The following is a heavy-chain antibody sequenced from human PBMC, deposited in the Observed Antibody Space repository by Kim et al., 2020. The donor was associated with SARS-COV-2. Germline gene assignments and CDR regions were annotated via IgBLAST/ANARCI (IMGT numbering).Heavy chain of an antibody. J-gene: IGHJ6*04. CDR1: GGSLSSSSYY. CDR2: AYYIGNT. Sequence: SETLSLTCTVSGGSLSSSSYYWGWIRQPPGKGLEWIGTAYYIGNTYYNPSLKSRVTISVDTSKNQFSLKLGSVTAADTAVYYCARHQRNSRGWYVAFFHYLLDVGGKETTDTVSS. V-gene: IGHV4-39*01. D-gene: IGHD6-19*01. CDR3: ARHQRNSRGWYVAFFHYLLDV.